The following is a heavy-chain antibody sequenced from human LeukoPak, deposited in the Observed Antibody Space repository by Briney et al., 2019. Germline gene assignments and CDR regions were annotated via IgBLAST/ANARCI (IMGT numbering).Heavy chain of an antibody. V-gene: IGHV3-23*01. CDR3: AKLGSGSCYDSIAQ. CDR2: ISDSGSST. CDR1: GFTFSSYD. J-gene: IGHJ4*02. Sequence: GGSLRLSCAASGFTFSSYDMIWVRQAPGKGLEWVSAISDSGSSTFYAGSVKGRFTISRDNSKNTLDLQMSSLRAEDTAVYRCAKLGSGSCYDSIAQWGQGTLVTVSS. D-gene: IGHD2-15*01.